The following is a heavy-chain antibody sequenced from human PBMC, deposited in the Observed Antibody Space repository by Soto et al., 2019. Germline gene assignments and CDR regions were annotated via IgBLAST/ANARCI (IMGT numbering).Heavy chain of an antibody. J-gene: IGHJ3*02. CDR1: GGTFSSYA. V-gene: IGHV1-69*01. CDR3: ARYIAVAGDAFDI. CDR2: IIPIFGTA. Sequence: QVPLVQSGAEVKKPGSSVKVSCKASGGTFSSYAISWVRQAPGQGLEWMGWIIPIFGTANYAQKFQGRVTITADESTSTAYLELSSLRSEDTAVYYCARYIAVAGDAFDIWGPGTMVTVSS. D-gene: IGHD6-13*01.